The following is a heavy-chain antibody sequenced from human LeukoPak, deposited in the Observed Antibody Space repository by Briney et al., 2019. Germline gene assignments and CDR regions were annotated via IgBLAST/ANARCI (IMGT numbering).Heavy chain of an antibody. CDR2: ISYDGSNK. J-gene: IGHJ4*02. Sequence: PGRSLRLSCAASGSTFSSYGMHWVRQAPGKGLEWVAVISYDGSNKYYADSVKGRFTISRDNSKNTLYLQMNSLRAEDTAVYYCAKVSGYSYGFDYWGQRTLVTVSS. CDR3: AKVSGYSYGFDY. CDR1: GSTFSSYG. D-gene: IGHD5-18*01. V-gene: IGHV3-30*18.